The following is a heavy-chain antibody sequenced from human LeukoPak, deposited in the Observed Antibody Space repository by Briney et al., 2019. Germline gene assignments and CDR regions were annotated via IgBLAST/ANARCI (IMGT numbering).Heavy chain of an antibody. J-gene: IGHJ4*02. V-gene: IGHV3-23*01. CDR3: AVCSSWYIFDY. D-gene: IGHD6-13*01. CDR2: ISGSGGST. Sequence: PGGSLRLSCAASGFIFSSYAMSWVRQAPGKGLECVSSISGSGGSTYYADSVKGRFTISRDNSKKMLDLQMNSLRDEDTAVYYCAVCSSWYIFDYWGQGTLVTVSS. CDR1: GFIFSSYA.